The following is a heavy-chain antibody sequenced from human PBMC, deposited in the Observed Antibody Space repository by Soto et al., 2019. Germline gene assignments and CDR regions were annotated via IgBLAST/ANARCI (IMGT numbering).Heavy chain of an antibody. CDR1: GGSISSYY. CDR2: IHSSGNS. J-gene: IGHJ4*02. D-gene: IGHD7-27*01. Sequence: SETLSLTCTVSGGSISSYYWSWIRQPPGKGLEWIGYIHSSGNSNYNPSLKSRVTASADTSKNQFSLKLKSVTAADTAVYYCARAGGLTPNFDYWGQGTLVTVSS. CDR3: ARAGGLTPNFDY. V-gene: IGHV4-59*01.